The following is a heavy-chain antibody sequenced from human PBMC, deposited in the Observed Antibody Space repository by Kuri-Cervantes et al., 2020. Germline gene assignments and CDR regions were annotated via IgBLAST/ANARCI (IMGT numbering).Heavy chain of an antibody. CDR3: VRSGSYSGAAEY. CDR2: IVPMFSPA. D-gene: IGHD1-26*01. Sequence: SVKVSCKASGYTFTSYCMHWVRQAPGQGLEWMGRIVPMFSPANYAQRFQGRVTITTDESASAVYMEVTGLRSEDTAIYYCVRSGSYSGAAEYWGQGTLVTVSS. V-gene: IGHV1-69*05. CDR1: GYTFTSYC. J-gene: IGHJ4*02.